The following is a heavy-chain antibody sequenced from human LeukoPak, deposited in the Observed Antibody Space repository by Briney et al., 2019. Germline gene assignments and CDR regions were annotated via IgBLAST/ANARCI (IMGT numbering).Heavy chain of an antibody. D-gene: IGHD4-17*01. J-gene: IGHJ6*03. CDR3: ARGVAATVTNAGYYYYYMDV. CDR1: GASINSHY. CDR2: IFNSGSI. Sequence: SETLSLTCSVSGASINSHYWSWIRQPPGKRLEWIGYIFNSGSINYNPSLRSRVTISVDTSKNQFSLKLSSVTAADTAVYYCARGVAATVTNAGYYYYYMDVWGKGTTVTVSS. V-gene: IGHV4-59*11.